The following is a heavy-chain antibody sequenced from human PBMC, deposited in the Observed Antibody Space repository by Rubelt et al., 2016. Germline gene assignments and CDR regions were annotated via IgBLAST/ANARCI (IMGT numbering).Heavy chain of an antibody. CDR2: IYYSGST. Sequence: QLQLQESGPGLVKPSETLSLTCTVSGGSISSSSYYWGWIRQPPGKGLEWIGSIYYSGSTYYNPSLKSRVTISVDTSKNPFSLKLSSVTAADTAVYYCARKYCSGGSCYSFFDYWGQGTLVTVSS. V-gene: IGHV4-39*01. CDR3: ARKYCSGGSCYSFFDY. J-gene: IGHJ4*02. D-gene: IGHD2-15*01. CDR1: GGSISSSSYY.